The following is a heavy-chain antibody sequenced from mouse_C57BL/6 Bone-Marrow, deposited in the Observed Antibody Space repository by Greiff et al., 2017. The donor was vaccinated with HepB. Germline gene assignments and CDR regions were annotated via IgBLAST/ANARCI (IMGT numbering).Heavy chain of an antibody. CDR2: IRSKSNNYAT. CDR3: VRDTTVKGDFDY. J-gene: IGHJ2*01. Sequence: EVQGVESGGGLVQPKGSLKLSCAASGFSFNTYAMNWVRQAPGKGLEWVARIRSKSNNYATYYADSVKDRFTISRDDSESMLYLQMNNLKTEDTAMYYCVRDTTVKGDFDYWGQGTTLTVSS. V-gene: IGHV10-1*01. D-gene: IGHD1-1*01. CDR1: GFSFNTYA.